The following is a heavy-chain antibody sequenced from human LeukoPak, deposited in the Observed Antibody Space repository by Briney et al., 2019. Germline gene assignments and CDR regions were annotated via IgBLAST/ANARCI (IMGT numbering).Heavy chain of an antibody. CDR1: GGSISSYY. CDR3: APGKGYSSSWPLDY. Sequence: SETLSLTCTVSGGSISSYYWSWIRQPPGKGLEWIGYIYYSGSTNYNPSLKSRVTISVDTSKNQFSLKVNSVTAADTAVYYCAPGKGYSSSWPLDYWGQGTLVTVSS. CDR2: IYYSGST. J-gene: IGHJ4*02. V-gene: IGHV4-59*01. D-gene: IGHD6-13*01.